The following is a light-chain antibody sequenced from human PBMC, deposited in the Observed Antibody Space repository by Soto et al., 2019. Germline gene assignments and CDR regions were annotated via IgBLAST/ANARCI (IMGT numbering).Light chain of an antibody. CDR3: QHYNSYSEA. J-gene: IGKJ1*01. V-gene: IGKV1-5*03. CDR2: RAS. Sequence: DFQMTQAPCTLSASVGDRVTITCRASQTISSWLAWYQQKPGKAPKLLIYRASTLKSGVPSRFSGSGSGTEFTLTISSLQPDDFATYYCQHYNSYSEAFGQGTKVDI. CDR1: QTISSW.